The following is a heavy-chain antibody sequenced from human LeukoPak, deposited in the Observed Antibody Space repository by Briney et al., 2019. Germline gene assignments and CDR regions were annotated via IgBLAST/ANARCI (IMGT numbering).Heavy chain of an antibody. CDR3: ARGPTMVRGVINNWFDP. V-gene: IGHV1-69*13. J-gene: IGHJ5*02. CDR2: IIPIFGTA. CDR1: GGTFSSYA. D-gene: IGHD3-10*01. Sequence: ASVKVSCKASGGTFSSYAISWVRQAPGQGLEWMGGIIPIFGTANYAQKFQGRVMITADESTSTAYMELSSLRSEDTAVYYCARGPTMVRGVINNWFDPWGQGTLVTVSS.